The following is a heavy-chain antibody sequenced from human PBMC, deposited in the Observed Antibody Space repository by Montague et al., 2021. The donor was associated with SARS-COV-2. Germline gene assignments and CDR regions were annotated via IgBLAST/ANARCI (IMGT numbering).Heavy chain of an antibody. V-gene: IGHV4-39*01. CDR1: GASVSSSPYY. J-gene: IGHJ6*03. D-gene: IGHD3-10*01. CDR2: ISYSGRT. Sequence: SETLSLTCTVSGASVSSSPYYWGWIRQPPGRGLEWVGSISYSGRTYFSPSLESRLTISVDSSENQFSLRLSSVTAADTAVYYCASSYYYGSGTYVYNYYMDVWGKGTTVTVSS. CDR3: ASSYYYGSGTYVYNYYMDV.